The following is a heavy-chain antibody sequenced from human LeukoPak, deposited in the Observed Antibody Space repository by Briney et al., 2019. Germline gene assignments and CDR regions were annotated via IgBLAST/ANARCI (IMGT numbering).Heavy chain of an antibody. D-gene: IGHD3-9*01. Sequence: GASVKVSCKASGGTFSSYAISWVRQAPGQGLEWMGRIIPILGIANYAQKFQGRVTITADKSTSTAYMELSSLRSEDTAVCYCARCDDILCYWGQGTLVTVSS. J-gene: IGHJ4*02. V-gene: IGHV1-69*04. CDR2: IIPILGIA. CDR1: GGTFSSYA. CDR3: ARCDDILCY.